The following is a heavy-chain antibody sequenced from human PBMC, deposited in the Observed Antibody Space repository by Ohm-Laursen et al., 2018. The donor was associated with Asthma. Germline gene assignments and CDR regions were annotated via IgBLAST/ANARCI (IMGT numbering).Heavy chain of an antibody. J-gene: IGHJ4*02. CDR2: GGSYYDGGLK. V-gene: IGHV3-30-3*01. D-gene: IGHD3-3*01. Sequence: SLRLSCAASGFTFSSYAMHWVCQAPGKGLEWVAVGGSYYDGGLKYYADSVNGRFTVSRDDSKNTLYLQMNSLRPDDTAVYYCARDVMEWYLPAFDFWGQGTLVTVSS. CDR1: GFTFSSYA. CDR3: ARDVMEWYLPAFDF.